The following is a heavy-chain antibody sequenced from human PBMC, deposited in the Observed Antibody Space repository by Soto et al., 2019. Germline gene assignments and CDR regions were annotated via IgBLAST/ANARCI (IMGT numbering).Heavy chain of an antibody. J-gene: IGHJ6*02. CDR2: ITWNSGTI. CDR3: AKDGNTGALDYYDGMDV. Sequence: ERQLVESGGGLVQPGRSLRLSCAASGFTFGDYAMHWVRQAPGKGLERVSGITWNSGTIGYADSVKGRFTISRDNAKNSLYLQMNSLRAEDTALYYCAKDGNTGALDYYDGMDVWGQGTTVTVSS. D-gene: IGHD3-16*01. CDR1: GFTFGDYA. V-gene: IGHV3-9*01.